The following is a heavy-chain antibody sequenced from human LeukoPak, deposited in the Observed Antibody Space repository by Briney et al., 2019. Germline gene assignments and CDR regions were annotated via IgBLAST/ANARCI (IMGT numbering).Heavy chain of an antibody. D-gene: IGHD1-26*01. V-gene: IGHV1-18*01. CDR2: ISAYNGNT. J-gene: IGHJ4*02. CDR3: ARDEWELTPGDY. Sequence: ASVKVSCKASGYTFTSYGISWVRQAPGQGLEWMGWISAYNGNTNYAQKLQGRVTMTTDTSTSTAYMELRSLRSDDTAVNYCARDEWELTPGDYWGQGTLVTVSS. CDR1: GYTFTSYG.